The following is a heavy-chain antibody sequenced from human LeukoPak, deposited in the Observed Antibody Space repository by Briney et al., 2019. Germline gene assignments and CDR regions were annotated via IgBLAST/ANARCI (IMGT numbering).Heavy chain of an antibody. V-gene: IGHV1-69*05. CDR1: GGTFSSYA. CDR3: ALVDTAMVTWFDH. D-gene: IGHD5-18*01. Sequence: SVKVSCKASGGTFSSYAISWVRQAPGQGREGMGRIIPIFGTANYAQKFQGRGTITTDESTRTDYMEVSSLRSEDTAVYYCALVDTAMVTWFDHWGQGTLVTVSS. J-gene: IGHJ5*02. CDR2: IIPIFGTA.